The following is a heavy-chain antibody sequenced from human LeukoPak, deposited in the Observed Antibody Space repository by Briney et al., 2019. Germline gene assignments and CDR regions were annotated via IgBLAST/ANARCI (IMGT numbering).Heavy chain of an antibody. CDR1: GFTFSHYG. CDR2: IATDGSNK. V-gene: IGHV3-30*18. J-gene: IGHJ4*02. D-gene: IGHD3-22*01. CDR3: AKDSAHSHFDSSGGDY. Sequence: GGSLRLSCAASGFTFSHYGMHWVRQAPGRGLEWVAVIATDGSNKYYADPVNGRFTISRDNSKSTLYLEMNSLRAEDSAVYYCAKDSAHSHFDSSGGDYWGQGTLVTVSS.